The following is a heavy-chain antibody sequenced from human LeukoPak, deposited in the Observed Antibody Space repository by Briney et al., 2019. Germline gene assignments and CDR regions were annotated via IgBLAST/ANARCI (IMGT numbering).Heavy chain of an antibody. CDR2: IRYDGSNK. CDR3: ARDSPNTIVVLGY. V-gene: IGHV3-30*02. Sequence: GGSLRLSCAASGFTFSSYGMHWVRQAPGKGLEWVAFIRYDGSNKYYADSVKGRFTISRDNSKNTLYLQMNSLRAEDTAVYYCARDSPNTIVVLGYWGQGTLVTVSS. CDR1: GFTFSSYG. J-gene: IGHJ4*02. D-gene: IGHD1-26*01.